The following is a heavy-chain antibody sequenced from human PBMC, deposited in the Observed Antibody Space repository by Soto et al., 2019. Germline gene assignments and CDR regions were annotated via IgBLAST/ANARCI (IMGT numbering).Heavy chain of an antibody. Sequence: PSETLSLTCAVSGCSISSGGYSWSWILHPPGKGLEWIGYIYHSGSTYYNPSLKSRVTISVDTSKNQFSLKLTSVTAADAALYYCARECCDSSEYTTNWFSLWAKGTLVIVSS. D-gene: IGHD3-22*01. J-gene: IGHJ5*02. CDR2: IYHSGST. V-gene: IGHV4-30-2*01. CDR1: GCSISSGGYS. CDR3: ARECCDSSEYTTNWFSL.